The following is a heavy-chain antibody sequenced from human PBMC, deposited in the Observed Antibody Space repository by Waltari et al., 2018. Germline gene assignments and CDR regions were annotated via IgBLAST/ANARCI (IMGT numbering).Heavy chain of an antibody. Sequence: EVQLVESGGGLVQPGGSLRLSCAASGFTFRSYWMSWVRQAPGDGLEWVANIKQDGSEKYYVDSVKGRFTISRDNAKNSLYLQMNSLRAEDTAVYYCARDYGYSGYDFDYWGQGTLVTVSS. CDR2: IKQDGSEK. V-gene: IGHV3-7*01. D-gene: IGHD5-12*01. CDR1: GFTFRSYW. J-gene: IGHJ4*02. CDR3: ARDYGYSGYDFDY.